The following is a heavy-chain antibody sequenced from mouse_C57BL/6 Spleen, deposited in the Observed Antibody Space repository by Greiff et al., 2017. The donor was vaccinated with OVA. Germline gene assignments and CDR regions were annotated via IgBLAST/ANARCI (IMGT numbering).Heavy chain of an antibody. Sequence: VQLQQPGAELVMPGASVKLSCKASGYTFTSYWMHWVKQRPGQGLEWIGEIDPSDSYTNYNQKFKGKSTLTVDKSSSTAYMQLSSLTSEDSAVYNCARGAAQATLAYWGQGTLVTVSA. CDR3: ARGAAQATLAY. CDR1: GYTFTSYW. D-gene: IGHD3-2*02. J-gene: IGHJ3*01. V-gene: IGHV1-69*01. CDR2: IDPSDSYT.